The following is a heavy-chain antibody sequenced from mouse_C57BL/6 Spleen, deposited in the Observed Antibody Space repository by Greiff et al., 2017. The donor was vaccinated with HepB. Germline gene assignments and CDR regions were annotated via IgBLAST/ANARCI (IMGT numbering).Heavy chain of an antibody. CDR3: VRQELRYYAMDY. CDR2: IRSKSNNYAT. D-gene: IGHD1-1*01. CDR1: GFSFNTYA. V-gene: IGHV10-1*01. Sequence: EVKLQESGGGLVQPKGSLKLSCAASGFSFNTYAMNWVRQAPGKGLEWVARIRSKSNNYATYYADSVKDRFTISRDDSESMLYLQMNNLKTEDTAMYYCVRQELRYYAMDYWGQGTSVTVSS. J-gene: IGHJ4*01.